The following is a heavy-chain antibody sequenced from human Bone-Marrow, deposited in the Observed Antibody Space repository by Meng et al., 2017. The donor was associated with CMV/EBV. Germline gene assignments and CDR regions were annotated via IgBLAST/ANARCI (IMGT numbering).Heavy chain of an antibody. Sequence: GEYLKIHCAASGFTLSSYRMDWVRQAPGQGLEWVSYIRSSSSTIHYADPVKGRFTITRDNAKTSQYLQLNSLSAEDTAVYYCARVDRPSWMTAVGGMDYWGQGTLVTVSS. CDR1: GFTLSSYR. D-gene: IGHD3-16*01. J-gene: IGHJ4*02. CDR3: ARVDRPSWMTAVGGMDY. CDR2: IRSSSSTI. V-gene: IGHV3-48*04.